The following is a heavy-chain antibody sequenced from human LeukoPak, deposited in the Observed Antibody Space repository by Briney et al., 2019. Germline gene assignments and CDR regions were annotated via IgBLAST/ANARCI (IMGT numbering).Heavy chain of an antibody. CDR1: GYTFTGYY. V-gene: IGHV1-2*02. CDR2: INPNSGST. CDR3: ANYCSGGSGYCANAFDI. D-gene: IGHD2-15*01. Sequence: GSVKVSCKASGYTFTGYYMHWVRQAPGQGLEWMGWINPNSGSTNYAQNVQGRVTITRDTSISTAYMELCSLRSDDTAVYYCANYCSGGSGYCANAFDIWGQGTMVTVSS. J-gene: IGHJ3*02.